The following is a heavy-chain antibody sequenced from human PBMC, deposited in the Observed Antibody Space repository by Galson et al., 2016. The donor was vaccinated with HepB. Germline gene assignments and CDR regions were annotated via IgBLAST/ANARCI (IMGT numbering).Heavy chain of an antibody. J-gene: IGHJ4*02. V-gene: IGHV3-23*01. Sequence: SLRLSCAASGFSFSDYAMSWVRQVPGKGLEWVSSLSSSAASTYYADSVKGRFTISRDNSKNTLYLQMNSLRVEDTAVYYCAKDYEGLQLWFGYYFDYWGQGTLVTVSS. CDR3: AKDYEGLQLWFGYYFDY. CDR2: LSSSAAST. D-gene: IGHD3-10*01. CDR1: GFSFSDYA.